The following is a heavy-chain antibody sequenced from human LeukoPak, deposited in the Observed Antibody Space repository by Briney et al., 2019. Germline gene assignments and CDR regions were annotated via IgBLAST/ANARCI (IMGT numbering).Heavy chain of an antibody. D-gene: IGHD3-10*01. CDR3: ARVSPQLGWFVHSFDY. CDR2: IYYSGST. Sequence: SETLSLTCTVSGGSISSYYWSWIRQPPGKGLEWSGYIYYSGSTNYNPSLKSRVTISVDTSKNQFSLKLSSVTAADTAVYYCARVSPQLGWFVHSFDYWGQGTLVSVSS. J-gene: IGHJ4*02. V-gene: IGHV4-59*01. CDR1: GGSISSYY.